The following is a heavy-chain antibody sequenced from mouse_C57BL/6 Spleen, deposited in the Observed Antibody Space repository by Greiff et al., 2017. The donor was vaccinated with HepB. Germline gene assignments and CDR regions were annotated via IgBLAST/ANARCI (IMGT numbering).Heavy chain of an antibody. CDR3: ARDSYYYGLDY. J-gene: IGHJ2*01. V-gene: IGHV1-52*01. D-gene: IGHD1-1*01. Sequence: QVQLQQPGAELVRPGSSVKLSCKASGYTFTSYWVHWVKQRPIQGLEWIGNIDPSDSETHYNQKFKDKATLTVDKSSSTAYMQLSSLTSEDSAVYYCARDSYYYGLDYWGQGTTLTVSS. CDR2: IDPSDSET. CDR1: GYTFTSYW.